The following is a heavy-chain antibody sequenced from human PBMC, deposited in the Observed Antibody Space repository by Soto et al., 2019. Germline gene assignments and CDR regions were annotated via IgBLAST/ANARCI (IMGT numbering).Heavy chain of an antibody. CDR3: ARVYCSGGSCYYGGLDY. CDR1: GGSFSGYY. V-gene: IGHV4-34*01. D-gene: IGHD2-15*01. Sequence: SETLSLTCAVYGGSFSGYYWSWIRQPPGKGLEWIGEINHSGSTNYNPSLKSRVTISVDTSKNQFSLKLSSVTAADTAVYYCARVYCSGGSCYYGGLDYWGQGTLVTVS. J-gene: IGHJ4*02. CDR2: INHSGST.